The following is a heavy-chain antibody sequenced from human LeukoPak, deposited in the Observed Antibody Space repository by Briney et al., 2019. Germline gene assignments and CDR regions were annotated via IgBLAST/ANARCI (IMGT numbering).Heavy chain of an antibody. Sequence: SETPSLTCAVYGGSFSGYYWSWIRQPPGKGLEWIGEINHSGGTNYNPSLKSRVTISVDTSKNQFSLKLSSVTAADTAVYYCARVRRGSYYMDVWGKGTTVTVSS. CDR1: GGSFSGYY. CDR2: INHSGGT. D-gene: IGHD3-10*01. V-gene: IGHV4-34*01. J-gene: IGHJ6*03. CDR3: ARVRRGSYYMDV.